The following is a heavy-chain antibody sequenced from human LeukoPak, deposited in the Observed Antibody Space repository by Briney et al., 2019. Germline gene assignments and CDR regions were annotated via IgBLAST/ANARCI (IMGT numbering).Heavy chain of an antibody. J-gene: IGHJ4*02. D-gene: IGHD3-3*01. V-gene: IGHV3-30-3*01. CDR3: ATNTISVDY. CDR2: ISYDGSDK. Sequence: GGSLRLSCAASGFTFISYAMYWVRQAPGKGLEWVAIISYDGSDKYYADSVKGRFTISRDNAKNSLYLQMNSLRAEDTAVYYCATNTISVDYWGQGTLATVSS. CDR1: GFTFISYA.